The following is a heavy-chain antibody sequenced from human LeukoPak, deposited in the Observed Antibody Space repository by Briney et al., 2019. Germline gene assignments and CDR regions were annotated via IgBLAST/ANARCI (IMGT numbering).Heavy chain of an antibody. CDR2: ISSQSVYI. Sequence: GGSLRLSCEASGFTFNIYSMNWVRQVPGKGVEWVSSISSQSVYIYYADSVKGRFAISRGNAKKSLYLQMNSLTAEDTAVYFCSRDLDCTVTTCFDGDDGFDIWGRGTMVTVSS. D-gene: IGHD2-8*02. V-gene: IGHV3-21*01. CDR1: GFTFNIYS. CDR3: SRDLDCTVTTCFDGDDGFDI. J-gene: IGHJ3*02.